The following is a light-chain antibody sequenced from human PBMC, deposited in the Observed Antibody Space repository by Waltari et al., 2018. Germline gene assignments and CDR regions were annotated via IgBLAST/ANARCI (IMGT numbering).Light chain of an antibody. V-gene: IGLV6-57*01. CDR1: AGSIARAAGGTANNS. CDR3: QSYDTGDLLV. Sequence: NFMLTQPHSVSESPGETVTISCTRVAGSIARAAGGTANNSVQWYQQRPGSSPKVLIYDDTQRPSGVPDRFSGSIDSSTNSASLTISGLTSEDEADYYCQSYDTGDLLVFGGGTKLTVL. J-gene: IGLJ3*02. CDR2: DDT.